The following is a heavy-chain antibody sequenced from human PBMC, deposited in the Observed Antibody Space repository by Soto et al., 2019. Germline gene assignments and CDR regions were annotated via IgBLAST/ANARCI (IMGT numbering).Heavy chain of an antibody. J-gene: IGHJ4*02. CDR3: ARQPTCIEGYCSSGSWHDY. CDR1: GFTFSNYD. Sequence: EVQLVESGGDLVQPGETLRVSCADYGFTFSNYDMNWVRQAPGKGLERVSYISSSSGTIYYADSVKGRFTTSRDNPKNSLYLQMNSLRAENTSLYYSARQPTCIEGYCSSGSWHDYWCQGTLVTVSS. D-gene: IGHD2-15*01. CDR2: ISSSSGTI. V-gene: IGHV3-48*01.